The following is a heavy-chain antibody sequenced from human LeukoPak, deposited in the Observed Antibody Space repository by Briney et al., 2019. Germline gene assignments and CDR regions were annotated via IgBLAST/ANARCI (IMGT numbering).Heavy chain of an antibody. J-gene: IGHJ6*02. CDR1: GGSISSYY. CDR3: AXXXXYYYYYGMDV. V-gene: IGHV4-4*07. CDR2: IYTSGST. Sequence: SETLSLTCTVSGGSISSYYWSWIRQPAGKGLEWIGRIYTSGSTNYNPSLKSRVTMSVDTSKNQFSLKLSSVTAPDTAVYYFAXXXXYYYYYGMDVWGQGTTVTVSS.